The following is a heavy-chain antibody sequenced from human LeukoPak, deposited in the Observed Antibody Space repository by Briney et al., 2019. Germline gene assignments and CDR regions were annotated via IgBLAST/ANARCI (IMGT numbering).Heavy chain of an antibody. J-gene: IGHJ4*02. V-gene: IGHV3-23*01. CDR3: AKQLGYCSDGSCYFPY. CDR1: GFTFNSYV. D-gene: IGHD2-15*01. Sequence: GGSLRLSCAASGFTFNSYVMSWVRQAPGKGLEWVSAISNNGGYTYYADSVQGRFTISRDNSKSTLCLQMNSLRAEDTAVYYCAKQLGYCSDGSCYFPYWGQGTLVTVSS. CDR2: ISNNGGYT.